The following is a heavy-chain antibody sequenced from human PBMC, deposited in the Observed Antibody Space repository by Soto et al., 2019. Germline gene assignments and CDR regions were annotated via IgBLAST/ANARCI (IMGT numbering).Heavy chain of an antibody. Sequence: SVKVSCKASGGTFSSYTISWVRQAPGQGLEWMGRIIPILGIANYAQKFQGRVTITADKSTSTAYMELSSLRSEDTAVYYCARVDTAAAGLYYYYYGMDVWGQGTTVTVSS. CDR2: IIPILGIA. V-gene: IGHV1-69*02. J-gene: IGHJ6*02. CDR1: GGTFSSYT. CDR3: ARVDTAAAGLYYYYYGMDV. D-gene: IGHD6-13*01.